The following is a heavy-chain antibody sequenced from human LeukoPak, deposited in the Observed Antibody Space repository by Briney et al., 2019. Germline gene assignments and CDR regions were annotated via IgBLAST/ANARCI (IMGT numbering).Heavy chain of an antibody. Sequence: ASVKVSCKSSGYTFTGYYMHWVRQAPGQGLEWMGWINPNSGGTNYAQKFQGRVTMTRDTSISTAYMELSRLRSDDTAVYYCARVGRGIAAAFGYWGQGTLVTVSS. D-gene: IGHD6-13*01. CDR1: GYTFTGYY. CDR3: ARVGRGIAAAFGY. J-gene: IGHJ4*02. CDR2: INPNSGGT. V-gene: IGHV1-2*02.